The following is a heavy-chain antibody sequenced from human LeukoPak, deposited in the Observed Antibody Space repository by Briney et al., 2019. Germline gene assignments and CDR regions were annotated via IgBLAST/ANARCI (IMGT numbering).Heavy chain of an antibody. V-gene: IGHV4-39*07. D-gene: IGHD5-18*01. Sequence: PSETLSLTCTVSGGSISSSSYYWGWIRQPPGKGLEWIGSIYYSGSTYYNPSLKSRVTISVDTSKNQFSLKLSSVTAADTAVYYCARSPGYSYGYEVRWFDPWGQGTLVTVSS. J-gene: IGHJ5*02. CDR2: IYYSGST. CDR1: GGSISSSSYY. CDR3: ARSPGYSYGYEVRWFDP.